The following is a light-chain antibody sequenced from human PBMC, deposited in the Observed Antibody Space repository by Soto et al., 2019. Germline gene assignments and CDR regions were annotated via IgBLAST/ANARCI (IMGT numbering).Light chain of an antibody. CDR1: SSDVGAYNY. CDR3: RSYTTATTRV. CDR2: DVS. Sequence: QSALTQPASVSGSPGQSITISCTGTSSDVGAYNYVSWYQQHPGKAPKLMIFDVSNRPSGVSNRFSGSKSGNTASLTISGLKDEDEADYYCRSYTTATTRVFGGGTKLTVL. J-gene: IGLJ3*02. V-gene: IGLV2-14*01.